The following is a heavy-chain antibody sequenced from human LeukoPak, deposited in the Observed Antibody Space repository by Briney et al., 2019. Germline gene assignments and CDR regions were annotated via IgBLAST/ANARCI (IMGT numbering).Heavy chain of an antibody. D-gene: IGHD3-16*02. CDR2: IYHSGST. Sequence: ASENLSLTCAVSGYSISSGYYWGWIRQPPGKGLEWIGSIYHSGSTYYNPSLKSRVTISVDTSKNQFSLKLSSVTAADTAVYYCARRTGEDVWGSYRYPFDYWGQGTLVTVSS. V-gene: IGHV4-38-2*01. CDR1: GYSISSGYY. J-gene: IGHJ4*02. CDR3: ARRTGEDVWGSYRYPFDY.